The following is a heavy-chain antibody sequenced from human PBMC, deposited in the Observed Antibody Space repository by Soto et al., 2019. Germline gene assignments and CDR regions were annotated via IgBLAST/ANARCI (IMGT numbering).Heavy chain of an antibody. CDR3: SRGPERFFDWLSY. V-gene: IGHV4-34*01. CDR2: INHSGST. Sequence: QVQLQQWGAGLLKPSETLSLTCAVYGGSFSGYYWSWIRQPPGKGLEWIGEINHSGSTNYNPSLKCPIPLSVNTSQHQFPPELTSLTAPDPAVFFRSRGPERFFDWLSYWGQGTLVTVSS. J-gene: IGHJ4*02. CDR1: GGSFSGYY. D-gene: IGHD3-9*01.